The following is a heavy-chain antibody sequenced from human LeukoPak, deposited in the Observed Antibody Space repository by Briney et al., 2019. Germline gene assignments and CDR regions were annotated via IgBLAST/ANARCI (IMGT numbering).Heavy chain of an antibody. CDR3: AKDIIAAAGPPY. V-gene: IGHV3-30*18. Sequence: GGSLRLSCAASGFTFSSYGMHWVRQAPGKGLEWVAVISYDGSNKYYADSVKGRFTISRDNSKNTLYLQMNSLRAEDTAVYNCAKDIIAAAGPPYWGQGTLVTVSS. CDR2: ISYDGSNK. CDR1: GFTFSSYG. J-gene: IGHJ4*02. D-gene: IGHD6-13*01.